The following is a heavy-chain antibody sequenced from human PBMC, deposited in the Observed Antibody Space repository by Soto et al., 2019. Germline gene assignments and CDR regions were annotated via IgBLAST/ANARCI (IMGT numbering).Heavy chain of an antibody. D-gene: IGHD1-26*01. CDR1: GGTFSSYA. CDR3: ARGVDAGVDY. Sequence: SVKVSCKASGGTFSSYAISWVRQAPGQGLEWMGGIIPIFGTANYAQKFQGRVTMTRNTSISTAYMELHSLTSEDTAVYYCARGVDAGVDYWGQGTLVTVSS. J-gene: IGHJ4*02. CDR2: IIPIFGTA. V-gene: IGHV1-69*05.